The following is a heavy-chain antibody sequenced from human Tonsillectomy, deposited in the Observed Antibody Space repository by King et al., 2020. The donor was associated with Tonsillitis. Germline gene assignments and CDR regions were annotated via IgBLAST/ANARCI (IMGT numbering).Heavy chain of an antibody. CDR2: IYYSGST. CDR1: GGSISTYY. D-gene: IGHD6-13*01. V-gene: IGHV4-59*01. Sequence: QLQESGPGLVKPSETLSLTCSVSGGSISTYYWSWIRQPPGKGLEWIGYIYYSGSTNYNPSLKSRVTISVDTSKNQFSLKLGSVTAADTAVYYCARVHAAPSGDSNSWFDYNLFDPWGQGTLVTVSS. CDR3: ARVHAAPSGDSNSWFDYNLFDP. J-gene: IGHJ5*02.